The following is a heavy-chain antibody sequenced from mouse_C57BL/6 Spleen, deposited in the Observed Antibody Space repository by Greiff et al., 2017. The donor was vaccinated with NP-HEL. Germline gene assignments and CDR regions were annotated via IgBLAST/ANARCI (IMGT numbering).Heavy chain of an antibody. D-gene: IGHD2-5*01. V-gene: IGHV6-3*01. CDR3: TGTYYSNYDWYFDV. CDR2: IRLKSDNYAT. CDR1: GFTFSNYW. J-gene: IGHJ1*03. Sequence: EVKVEESGGGLVQPGGSMKLSCVASGFTFSNYWMNWVRQSPEKGLEWVAQIRLKSDNYATHYAESVKGRFTISRDDSKSSVYLQMNNLRAEDTGIYYCTGTYYSNYDWYFDVWGTGTTVTVSS.